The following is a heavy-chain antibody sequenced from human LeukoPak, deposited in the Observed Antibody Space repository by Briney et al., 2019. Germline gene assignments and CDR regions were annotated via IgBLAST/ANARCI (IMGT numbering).Heavy chain of an antibody. J-gene: IGHJ4*02. Sequence: GESLKISCKGSGYSFTSYWIGWVRQMPGKGLEWMGIIYPGDSDTRYSPSFQGQVTISADKSISTAYLQWSSLKASDTAMYYCARGSFRGAIAAAGVDYWGQGTLVTVSS. CDR3: ARGSFRGAIAAAGVDY. CDR2: IYPGDSDT. D-gene: IGHD6-13*01. V-gene: IGHV5-51*01. CDR1: GYSFTSYW.